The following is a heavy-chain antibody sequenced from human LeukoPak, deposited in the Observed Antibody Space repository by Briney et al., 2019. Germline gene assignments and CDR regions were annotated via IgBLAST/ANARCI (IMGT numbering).Heavy chain of an antibody. CDR2: IWYNGSNK. CDR3: ARDRRFGDLALDF. CDR1: GFTFSSFA. D-gene: IGHD3-10*01. Sequence: GGSLRLSCAASGFTFSSFAMHWVRQAPGKGLEWVADIWYNGSNKYYADSVKGRFTISRDNSKNTLYLQMNSLRAEDTSVYYCARDRRFGDLALDFWGQGTLVTVSS. J-gene: IGHJ4*02. V-gene: IGHV3-33*01.